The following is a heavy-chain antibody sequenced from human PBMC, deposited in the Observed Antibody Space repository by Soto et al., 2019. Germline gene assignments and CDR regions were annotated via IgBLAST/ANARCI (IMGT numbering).Heavy chain of an antibody. CDR2: ISDSGTKT. CDR3: AKDGIRKDDY. J-gene: IGHJ4*02. CDR1: GFSITDYA. Sequence: GGSLRLSCSASGFSITDYAMSWVRQAPGKGLEWVSSISDSGTKTFYGDSVKGRFAISRDTSKNTVYTQMNNLRAEDTALYYCAKDGIRKDDYWGQGTVVTVSS. V-gene: IGHV3-23*01.